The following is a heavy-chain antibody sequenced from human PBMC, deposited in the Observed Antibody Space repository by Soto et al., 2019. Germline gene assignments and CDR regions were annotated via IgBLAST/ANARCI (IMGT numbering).Heavy chain of an antibody. J-gene: IGHJ6*02. CDR1: GGSISSYY. V-gene: IGHV4-59*01. CDR3: ARMLPAYGPYYYYYYGMDV. Sequence: SSETLSLTCTVSGGSISSYYWSWIRQPPGKGLEWIGYIYYSGSTNYNPSLKSRVTISVDTSKNQFSLKLSSVTAADTAVYYCARMLPAYGPYYYYYYGMDVWGQGTTVTVSS. CDR2: IYYSGST. D-gene: IGHD2-15*01.